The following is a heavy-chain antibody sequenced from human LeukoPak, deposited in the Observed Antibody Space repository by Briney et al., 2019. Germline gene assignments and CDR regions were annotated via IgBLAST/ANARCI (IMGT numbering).Heavy chain of an antibody. CDR3: ARTPRRNWFYP. Sequence: SETLSLTCTVSGGSISSYYWSWIRQPPGKGLEWIGYIYTSGSTKYNPSLKSRVTISVDTSKNKFSLMLSSVTAADTAVDYCARTPRRNWFYPWGQGTLVTVSS. J-gene: IGHJ5*02. CDR2: IYTSGST. D-gene: IGHD5-24*01. CDR1: GGSISSYY. V-gene: IGHV4-4*09.